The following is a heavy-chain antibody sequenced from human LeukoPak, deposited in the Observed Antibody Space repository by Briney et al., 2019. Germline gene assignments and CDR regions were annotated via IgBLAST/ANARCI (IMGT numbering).Heavy chain of an antibody. D-gene: IGHD2-2*01. Sequence: GGSLRLSCAASGLTFSSHSMNWVRQAPGKGLEWVSYISSSSSTIYYADSVKGRFTISRDNAKNSLYLQMNSLRAEDTAVYYCARSAKGGGSVPAAMYYWGQGTLVTVSS. V-gene: IGHV3-48*01. J-gene: IGHJ4*02. CDR3: ARSAKGGGSVPAAMYY. CDR2: ISSSSSTI. CDR1: GLTFSSHS.